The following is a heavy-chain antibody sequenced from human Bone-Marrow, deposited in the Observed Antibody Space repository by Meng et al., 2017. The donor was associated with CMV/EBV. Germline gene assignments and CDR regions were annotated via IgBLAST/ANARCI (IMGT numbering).Heavy chain of an antibody. V-gene: IGHV4-39*07. CDR3: ARAPEWAYFDY. D-gene: IGHD3-3*01. CDR2: IYYSGST. J-gene: IGHJ4*02. Sequence: CPVSGGPISSSSYFWGWIRQPPGKGLEWIGSIYYSGSTYYNPSLKSRVTISVDTSKSQFSLKLSSVIAADTAVYYCARAPEWAYFDYWGQGTLVTVSS. CDR1: GGPISSSSYF.